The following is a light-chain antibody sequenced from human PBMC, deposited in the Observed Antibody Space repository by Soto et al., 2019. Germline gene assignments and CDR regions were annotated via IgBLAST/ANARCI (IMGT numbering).Light chain of an antibody. CDR3: QQANSFPIT. J-gene: IGKJ5*01. Sequence: DIQMTQSPSSVSASVGDRVTVTCRASQDIGSWLAWYQKKPGKAPNLLIYAASSLQSGVPSRFSGSGSGTDFTLTISSLQPEYCAIYFCQQANSFPITFGQGTRLKIK. CDR2: AAS. CDR1: QDIGSW. V-gene: IGKV1-12*01.